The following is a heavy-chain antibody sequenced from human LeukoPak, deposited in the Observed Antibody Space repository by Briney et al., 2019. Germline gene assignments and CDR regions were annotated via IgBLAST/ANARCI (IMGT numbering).Heavy chain of an antibody. CDR2: ISSSSSTI. CDR1: GFTFSSYS. D-gene: IGHD4-17*01. Sequence: GGSLRLSCAASGFTFSSYSMNWDRQAPGKGLEWVSYISSSSSTIYYADSVKGRFTISRDNAKNSLYLQMNSLRAEDTAVYYCARGDYVDLDYWGQGTLVTVSS. CDR3: ARGDYVDLDY. V-gene: IGHV3-48*01. J-gene: IGHJ4*02.